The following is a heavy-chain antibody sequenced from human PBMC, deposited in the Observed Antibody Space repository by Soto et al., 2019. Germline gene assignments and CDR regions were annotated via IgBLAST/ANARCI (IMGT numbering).Heavy chain of an antibody. CDR3: ARAPQSDILALDYYYGMDV. J-gene: IGHJ6*02. D-gene: IGHD5-12*01. CDR2: IIPIFGTA. CDR1: GYTFSSYA. Sequence: GASVKVSCKASGYTFSSYAISWVRQAPGQGLEWMGGIIPIFGTANYAQKFQGRVTITADESTSTAYMELSSLRSEDTAVYYCARAPQSDILALDYYYGMDVWGQGTTVTVSS. V-gene: IGHV1-69*13.